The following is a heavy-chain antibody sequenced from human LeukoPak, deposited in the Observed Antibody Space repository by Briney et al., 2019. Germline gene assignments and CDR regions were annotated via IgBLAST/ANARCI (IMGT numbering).Heavy chain of an antibody. D-gene: IGHD6-6*01. CDR2: IYYSGST. CDR3: ARRGIATRTSLFDY. CDR1: GGSISSSSYY. J-gene: IGHJ4*02. Sequence: SETLSLTCTVSGGSISSSSYYWGWIRQPPGKGLEWIGSIYYSGSTYYNPSLKSRVTISVDTSKNQFSLKLSSVTAADTAVYYCARRGIATRTSLFDYWGQGTLVTVST. V-gene: IGHV4-39*01.